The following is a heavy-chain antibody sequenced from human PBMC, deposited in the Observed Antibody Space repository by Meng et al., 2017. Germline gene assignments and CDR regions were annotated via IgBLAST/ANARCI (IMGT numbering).Heavy chain of an antibody. D-gene: IGHD3-22*01. CDR3: ARASYYYDSRGYYYEYFDY. CDR1: GFTFSSYA. CDR2: ISGSGGST. Sequence: GESLKISCAASGFTFSSYAMSWVRQAPGKGLEWVSAISGSGGSTYYADSVKGRFTISRDNSKNTLYLQMNSLRAEDTAVYYCARASYYYDSRGYYYEYFDYWGQGTLVTVSS. V-gene: IGHV3-23*01. J-gene: IGHJ4*02.